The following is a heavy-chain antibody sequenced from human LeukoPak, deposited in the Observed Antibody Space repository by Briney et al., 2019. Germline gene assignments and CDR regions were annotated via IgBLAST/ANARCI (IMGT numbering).Heavy chain of an antibody. V-gene: IGHV4-59*12. CDR1: GGSISSYY. J-gene: IGHJ4*02. CDR2: IYYSGST. CDR3: ASGSPHMVRGVSPFDY. D-gene: IGHD3-10*01. Sequence: PSETLSLTCTVSGGSISSYYWSWIRQPPGKGLEWIGYIYYSGSTNYNPSLKSRVTISVDTSRNQFSLKLSSVTAADTAVYYCASGSPHMVRGVSPFDYWGQGTLVTVSS.